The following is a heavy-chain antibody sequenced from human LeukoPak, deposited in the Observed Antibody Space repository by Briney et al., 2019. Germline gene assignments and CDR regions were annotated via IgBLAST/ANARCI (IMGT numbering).Heavy chain of an antibody. CDR1: GYTFTGYY. D-gene: IGHD3-22*01. V-gene: IGHV1-2*02. Sequence: ASVKVSCKASGYTFTGYYMHWVRQAPGQGLEWMGWINPNSGGTNYAQKFQGRVTMTRDTSISTAYMELSRLRSDDTAVYYCARVRKYHYDSSGYRFDPWGQGTLVTVSS. J-gene: IGHJ5*02. CDR2: INPNSGGT. CDR3: ARVRKYHYDSSGYRFDP.